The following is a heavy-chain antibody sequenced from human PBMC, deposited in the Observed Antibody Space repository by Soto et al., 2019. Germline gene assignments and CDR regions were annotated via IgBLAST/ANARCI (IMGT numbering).Heavy chain of an antibody. D-gene: IGHD3-16*01. CDR1: DYISMNYC. J-gene: IGHJ4*02. Sequence: QVQLVQSGAEVKKPGASVQVSCKASDYISMNYCMYWVRQAPGQGLEWRVRIDPSGDDITYAQNFQGRFTMSRDTSTSSLYMELSGLRSDDTAVYHCVSDGTGTYTGFDFWGQGTLVTVSS. CDR2: IDPSGDDI. CDR3: VSDGTGTYTGFDF. V-gene: IGHV1-46*03.